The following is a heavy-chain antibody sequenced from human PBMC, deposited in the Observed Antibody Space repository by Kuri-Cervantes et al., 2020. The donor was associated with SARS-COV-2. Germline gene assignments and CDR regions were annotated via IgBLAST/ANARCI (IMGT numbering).Heavy chain of an antibody. CDR3: ARGTHIVVVPAAIDY. D-gene: IGHD2-2*01. V-gene: IGHV4-39*01. CDR1: GGSISSSSYY. CDR2: IYYSGST. Sequence: SETLSLTCTVSGGSISSSSYYWGWIRQPPGKGLEWIGSIYYSGSTYYNPSLKSRVTISVDTSKNQCSLKLSSVTAADTAVYYCARGTHIVVVPAAIDYWGQGTLVTVSS. J-gene: IGHJ4*02.